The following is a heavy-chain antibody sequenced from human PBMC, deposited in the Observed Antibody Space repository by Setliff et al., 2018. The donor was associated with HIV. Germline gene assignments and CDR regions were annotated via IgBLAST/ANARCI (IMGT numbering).Heavy chain of an antibody. J-gene: IGHJ4*02. D-gene: IGHD6-13*01. CDR3: ARGVWSSSWGYFDY. CDR1: GGTFSSYA. V-gene: IGHV1-69*05. Sequence: GASVKVSCKASGGTFSSYAISWVRQAPGQGLEWMGGIIPIFGTANYAQKFQGSVTITTDESTSTAYMELSSLRSEDTAVYYCARGVWSSSWGYFDYWGQGTLVTVSS. CDR2: IIPIFGTA.